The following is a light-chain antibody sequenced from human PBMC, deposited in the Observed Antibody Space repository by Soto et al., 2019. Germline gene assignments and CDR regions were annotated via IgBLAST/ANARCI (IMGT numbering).Light chain of an antibody. CDR1: QSIDKF. CDR3: QQSFSHPLT. V-gene: IGKV1-39*01. J-gene: IGKJ5*01. Sequence: DIQMTQSPSSLSASVGDRVTITCRASQSIDKFLNWYQQKPGEAPSLLIYGASSLQSGVSSTFSGSGSGTDFPLSICDMQPEDFGTYYCQQSFSHPLTFGGGTRLDIK. CDR2: GAS.